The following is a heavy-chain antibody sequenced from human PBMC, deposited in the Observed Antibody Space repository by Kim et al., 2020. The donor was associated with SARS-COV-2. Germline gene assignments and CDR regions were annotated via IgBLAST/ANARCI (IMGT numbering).Heavy chain of an antibody. CDR1: GGSISSYY. D-gene: IGHD2-21*01. CDR2: IYYSGST. V-gene: IGHV4-59*13. J-gene: IGHJ4*02. CDR3: ARDHSIVFDY. Sequence: SETLSLTCTVSGGSISSYYWSWIRQPPGKGLEWIGYIYYSGSTTYNPSLKSRVTMSVDTSKSQFSLKLSSVTAADTAVYYCARDHSIVFDYWGQGTLVTVSS.